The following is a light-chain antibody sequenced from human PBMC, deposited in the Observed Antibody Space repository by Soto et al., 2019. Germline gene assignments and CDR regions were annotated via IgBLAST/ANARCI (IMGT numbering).Light chain of an antibody. V-gene: IGKV3-11*01. Sequence: EIVMTQSPATLSVSPGERATLSCRACQSVSGYLAWYQQKPGQAPRLLIYDASNRATGIPARFSGSGSGTDFTLTISSLEPEDFAVYYCQQRSNWPWTFGQGTKVDI. CDR1: QSVSGY. CDR3: QQRSNWPWT. J-gene: IGKJ1*01. CDR2: DAS.